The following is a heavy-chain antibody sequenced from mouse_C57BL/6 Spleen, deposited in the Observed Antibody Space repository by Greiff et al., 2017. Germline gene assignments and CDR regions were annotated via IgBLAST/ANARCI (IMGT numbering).Heavy chain of an antibody. CDR2: IYPGSGST. CDR3: AGYYGSSYENYFDY. V-gene: IGHV1-55*01. Sequence: QVQLKQPGAELVKPGASVKMSCKASGYTFTSYWITWVKQRPGQGLEWIGDIYPGSGSTNYNEKFKSQATLTVDTSSSTAYMQLSSLTSEDSAVYYCAGYYGSSYENYFDYWGQGTTLTVSS. D-gene: IGHD1-1*01. CDR1: GYTFTSYW. J-gene: IGHJ2*01.